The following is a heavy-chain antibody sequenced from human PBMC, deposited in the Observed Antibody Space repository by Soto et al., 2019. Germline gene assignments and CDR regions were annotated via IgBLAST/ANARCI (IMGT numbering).Heavy chain of an antibody. Sequence: QVHLLLQSGAEVKKPGSSVKVACKASGGNPSNSAISWVRQAPGQGLEWMGGIIPVFGIISHAQNFQGRVTSTADESTSTAYMEPSSLRSEDTAVYFCAGGRIVVAGSSAYYSMDVWGQGTTVTVSS. J-gene: IGHJ6*02. CDR3: AGGRIVVAGSSAYYSMDV. V-gene: IGHV1-69*01. D-gene: IGHD6-19*01. CDR2: IIPVFGII. CDR1: GGNPSNSA.